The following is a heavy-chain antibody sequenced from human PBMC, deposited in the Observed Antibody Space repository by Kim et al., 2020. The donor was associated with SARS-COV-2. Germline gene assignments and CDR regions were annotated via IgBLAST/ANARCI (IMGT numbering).Heavy chain of an antibody. D-gene: IGHD3-10*01. CDR2: IIPIFGIA. CDR3: ARGSFRMVRGDPTVVTHDSVNWFDP. J-gene: IGHJ5*02. V-gene: IGHV1-69*04. CDR1: GGTFSSYA. Sequence: SVKVSCKASGGTFSSYAISWVRQAPGQGLEWMGRIIPIFGIANYAQKFQGRVTITAYKSTSTAYMELSSLRSEDTAVYYCARGSFRMVRGDPTVVTHDSVNWFDPWGQGTLVTVSS.